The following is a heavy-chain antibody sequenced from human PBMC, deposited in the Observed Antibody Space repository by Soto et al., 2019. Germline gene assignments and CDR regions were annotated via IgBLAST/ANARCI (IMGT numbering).Heavy chain of an antibody. V-gene: IGHV4-61*05. CDR2: IYYSGST. CDR1: GGSISNSSYL. D-gene: IGHD2-21*01. Sequence: SETLSLTCTVSGGSISNSSYLWGWIRQPPGKGLQWIGYIYYSGSTNYNPSLKSRVTMSVDTSKNQVSLMVTSVTAADTAVYFCARQPVMRSGGYYHQYMDVWGKGTTVTVSS. J-gene: IGHJ6*03. CDR3: ARQPVMRSGGYYHQYMDV.